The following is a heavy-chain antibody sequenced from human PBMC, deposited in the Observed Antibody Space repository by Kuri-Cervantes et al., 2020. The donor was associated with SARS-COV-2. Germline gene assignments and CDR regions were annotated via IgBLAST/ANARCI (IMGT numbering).Heavy chain of an antibody. D-gene: IGHD1-1*01. J-gene: IGHJ4*02. V-gene: IGHV3-21*01. CDR1: GFTFSSYS. CDR3: ARPAETGTRFDY. Sequence: GESLKISCAASGFTFSSYSMNWVRQAPGKGLEWVSSISSSSSYIYYADSVKGRFTISRDNAKNSPYLQMNSLRAEDTAVYYCARPAETGTRFDYWGQGTLVTVSS. CDR2: ISSSSSYI.